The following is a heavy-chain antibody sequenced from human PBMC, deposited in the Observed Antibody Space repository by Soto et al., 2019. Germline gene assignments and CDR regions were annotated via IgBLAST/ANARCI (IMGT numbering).Heavy chain of an antibody. Sequence: SLRHSCAASVFTFSYYALHWVRRAAGKGLEWVSSISGIRDYIRYADSVKGRFTISRDNAKTSLYLQMNSLTAEDTAVYYCAREGVHNYNEYYFDYWGQGTLVTVSS. CDR3: AREGVHNYNEYYFDY. V-gene: IGHV3-21*06. CDR2: ISGIRDYI. J-gene: IGHJ4*02. D-gene: IGHD3-22*01. CDR1: VFTFSYYA.